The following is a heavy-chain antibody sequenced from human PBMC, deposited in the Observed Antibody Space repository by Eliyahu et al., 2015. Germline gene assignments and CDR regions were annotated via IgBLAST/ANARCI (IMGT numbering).Heavy chain of an antibody. D-gene: IGHD3-22*01. CDR2: IWYDGSNK. J-gene: IGHJ4*02. Sequence: QVQLVESGXGVVQPGRXLRLSCXASXFTFSXYGXHXVRQAPGKGLEWVAVIWYDGSNKYYADSVKGRFTISXDNSKNTLYLQMNSLRAEDTAVYYCARALTMIVVVMGYWGQGTLVTVSS. CDR3: ARALTMIVVVMGY. CDR1: XFTFSXYG. V-gene: IGHV3-33*01.